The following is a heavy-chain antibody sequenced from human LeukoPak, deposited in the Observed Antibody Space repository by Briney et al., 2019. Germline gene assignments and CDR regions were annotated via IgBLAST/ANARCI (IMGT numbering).Heavy chain of an antibody. CDR2: IIPIFDTT. Sequence: SVKVSCKASGGTFSTYSINWVRQAPGQGLEWMGGIIPIFDTTNYAQNFQDRVTITADESTGTAYMELINLRFEDTAVYYCARGGLMGSHYSGLNNALDMWGQGTLVTVSS. J-gene: IGHJ3*02. V-gene: IGHV1-69*13. CDR3: ARGGLMGSHYSGLNNALDM. D-gene: IGHD3-10*01. CDR1: GGTFSTYS.